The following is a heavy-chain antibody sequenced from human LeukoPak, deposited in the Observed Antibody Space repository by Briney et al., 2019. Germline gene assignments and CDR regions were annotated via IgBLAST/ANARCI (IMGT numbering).Heavy chain of an antibody. CDR3: ARGTDMTPISGYYSFVY. J-gene: IGHJ4*02. D-gene: IGHD5-12*01. V-gene: IGHV1-46*01. CDR1: GYTFTSYY. Sequence: GASVTVSCKASGYTFTSYYMHWVRQAPGQGLEWMGIINPSGGSTSYAQKFQGRVTMTRDTSTSTVYMELSSLRSEDTAVYYCARGTDMTPISGYYSFVYWGQGTLVSVSS. CDR2: INPSGGST.